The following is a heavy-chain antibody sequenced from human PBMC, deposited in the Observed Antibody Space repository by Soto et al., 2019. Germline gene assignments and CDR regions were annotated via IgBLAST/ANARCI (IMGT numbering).Heavy chain of an antibody. CDR1: GGSISSYY. D-gene: IGHD3-3*01. Sequence: PSETLSLTCSVSGGSISSYYWSWIRQPPGTGLAWIGYIYYSGSTNYNPSLTGRVTISVDTSKNQFSLQLSSVTAAETAVYYCARPDGSTYYDFWRGYQLGMDVWGQGTTVTVSS. CDR3: ARPDGSTYYDFWRGYQLGMDV. CDR2: IYYSGST. J-gene: IGHJ6*02. V-gene: IGHV4-59*01.